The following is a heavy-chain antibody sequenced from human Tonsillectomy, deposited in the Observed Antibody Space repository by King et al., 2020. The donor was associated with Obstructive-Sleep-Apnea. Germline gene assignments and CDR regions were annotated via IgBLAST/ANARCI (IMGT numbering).Heavy chain of an antibody. Sequence: QLVQSGAEVKKPGASVKVSCKASGYTFTSYGISWVRQAPGQGLKWMGWISAYNGNTNYAQKLQGRVTMTTDTSTSTAYMELRSLRSDDTAVYYCARGYSSSWYRGYYYYGMDVWGQGTTVTVSS. D-gene: IGHD6-13*01. J-gene: IGHJ6*02. CDR1: GYTFTSYG. CDR3: ARGYSSSWYRGYYYYGMDV. V-gene: IGHV1-18*04. CDR2: ISAYNGNT.